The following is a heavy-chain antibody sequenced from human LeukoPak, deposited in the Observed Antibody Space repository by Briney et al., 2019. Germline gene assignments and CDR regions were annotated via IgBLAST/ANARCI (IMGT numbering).Heavy chain of an antibody. Sequence: SVKVSCKASGGTFSSYAISWVRQAPGQGLEWMGGIIPIFGTANYAQKFQGRVTITADESTSTAYMELSSLRSEDTAVYYCARGRSYLGDWFDPWGQGTLVTVSS. J-gene: IGHJ5*02. CDR2: IIPIFGTA. D-gene: IGHD3-16*01. V-gene: IGHV1-69*01. CDR1: GGTFSSYA. CDR3: ARGRSYLGDWFDP.